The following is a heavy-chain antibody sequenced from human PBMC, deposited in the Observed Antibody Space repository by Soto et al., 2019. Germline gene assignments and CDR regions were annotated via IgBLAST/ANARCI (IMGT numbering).Heavy chain of an antibody. J-gene: IGHJ4*02. Sequence: QVQLQESGPGLVKPSETLSLTCIVSGGSIISYYWSWIRQPPGKGVEWIGHIYYSGSTNYNPSLKRRVTISVDTSKNHFSLKLSSVTAADMAVYYCARSSPRVVSPWDYWGQGTLVTVSP. CDR3: ARSSPRVVSPWDY. CDR1: GGSIISYY. D-gene: IGHD3-3*01. CDR2: IYYSGST. V-gene: IGHV4-59*01.